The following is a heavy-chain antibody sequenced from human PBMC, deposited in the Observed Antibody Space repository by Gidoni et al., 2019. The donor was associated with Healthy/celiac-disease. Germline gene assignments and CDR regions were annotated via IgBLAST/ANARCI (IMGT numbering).Heavy chain of an antibody. V-gene: IGHV1-69*01. CDR2: IIPIFGTA. Sequence: QVQLVQSGAEVKEPGSSVKVSCKASGGTVSSYAISWVRQAPGQGLEWMGGIIPIFGTANYAQKFQGRVTITADDATSTAYMELSSLRSEDTAVYYCANSITIFGVVMNDAFDIWGQGTMVTVSS. CDR3: ANSITIFGVVMNDAFDI. D-gene: IGHD3-3*01. J-gene: IGHJ3*02. CDR1: GGTVSSYA.